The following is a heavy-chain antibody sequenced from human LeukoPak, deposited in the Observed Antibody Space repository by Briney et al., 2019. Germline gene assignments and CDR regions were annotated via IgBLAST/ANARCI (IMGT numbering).Heavy chain of an antibody. Sequence: GGSLRLSCGASGFNFNAHWMNWVRQAPGKGLEWISYIGIDSGNTKYADSVKGRFTVSGDKARNSLYLQMNSLRVEDTAVYYCARDHNYAFDNWGQGTLVTVSS. D-gene: IGHD4-11*01. V-gene: IGHV3-11*06. CDR2: IGIDSGNT. J-gene: IGHJ4*02. CDR3: ARDHNYAFDN. CDR1: GFNFNAHW.